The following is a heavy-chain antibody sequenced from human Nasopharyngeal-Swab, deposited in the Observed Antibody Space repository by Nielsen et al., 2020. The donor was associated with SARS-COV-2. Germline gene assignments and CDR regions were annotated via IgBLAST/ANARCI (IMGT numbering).Heavy chain of an antibody. CDR1: GFTFSDYY. CDR2: ISGNSIYT. J-gene: IGHJ5*02. D-gene: IGHD2-2*01. Sequence: GGSLRLSCTTSGFTFSDYYMSWIRQPPGKGLEWVSYISGNSIYTNFADSVKGRFIISRDNAKKALYLQMNSLRVEDTAVYFCARDSRIVTQPAATWSWLDPWGQGTLVTVSS. V-gene: IGHV3-11*06. CDR3: ARDSRIVTQPAATWSWLDP.